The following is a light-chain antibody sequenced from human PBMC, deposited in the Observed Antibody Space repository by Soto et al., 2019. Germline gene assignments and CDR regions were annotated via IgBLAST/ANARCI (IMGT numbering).Light chain of an antibody. CDR2: DDN. CDR1: SSNIGGNS. V-gene: IGLV1-51*01. J-gene: IGLJ1*01. CDR3: GSWYSSLSAYV. Sequence: QSVLTQPPSVSAAPGQKVTISCSGSSSNIGGNSVSWYQQLPGTAPKLLIYDDNKRPSGIPDRFSGSKSGTSATLGITGFQTGDEADYYCGSWYSSLSAYVFGTGTKVT.